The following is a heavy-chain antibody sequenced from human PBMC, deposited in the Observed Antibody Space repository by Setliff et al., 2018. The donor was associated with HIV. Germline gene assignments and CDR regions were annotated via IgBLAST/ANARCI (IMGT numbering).Heavy chain of an antibody. CDR1: GYTFTNYA. Sequence: ASVKVSCKASGYTFTNYAMHWVRQAPGQRLEWMGWINAGNGNTKYSQEFQGRVTITSDTSASTAYLELSSLKSEDMAVYYCARVKTGDPLYFDHWGQGTLVTVSS. V-gene: IGHV1-3*03. D-gene: IGHD7-27*01. CDR3: ARVKTGDPLYFDH. CDR2: INAGNGNT. J-gene: IGHJ4*02.